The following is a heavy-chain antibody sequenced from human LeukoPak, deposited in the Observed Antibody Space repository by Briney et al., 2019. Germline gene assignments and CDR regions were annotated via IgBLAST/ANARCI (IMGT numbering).Heavy chain of an antibody. V-gene: IGHV4-39*01. CDR1: GDSISSGSSY. Sequence: PSETLSLTCTVSGDSISSGSSYWGWIRQPPGKGLEWMGSIYHSGHSYYNPSLKSRVTVSVDTSNNQFSLKLSSMTAADTAVYYCARQECSGGSCYSRAVWFDPWGQGTLVTVSS. D-gene: IGHD2-15*01. J-gene: IGHJ5*02. CDR3: ARQECSGGSCYSRAVWFDP. CDR2: IYHSGHS.